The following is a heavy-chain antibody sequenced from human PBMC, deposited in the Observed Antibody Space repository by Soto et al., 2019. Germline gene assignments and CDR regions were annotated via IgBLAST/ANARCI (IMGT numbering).Heavy chain of an antibody. Sequence: GGSLRLSCAASGFTFSSYAMHWVRQAPGKGLEWVAVISYDGSNKYYADSVKGRFTISRDNSKNTLYLQMNSLRAEDTAVYYCATSAIVGATGPFDYWGQGTLVTVSS. CDR2: ISYDGSNK. CDR1: GFTFSSYA. V-gene: IGHV3-30-3*01. J-gene: IGHJ4*02. CDR3: ATSAIVGATGPFDY. D-gene: IGHD1-26*01.